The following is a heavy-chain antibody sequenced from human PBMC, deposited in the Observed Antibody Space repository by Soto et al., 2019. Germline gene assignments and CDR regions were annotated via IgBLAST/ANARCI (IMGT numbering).Heavy chain of an antibody. CDR3: ARSPYYYDSSGYYYNY. J-gene: IGHJ4*02. V-gene: IGHV5-51*01. D-gene: IGHD3-22*01. CDR1: GYRFTSYR. Sequence: PGESPKISFQGSGYRFTSYRIGWVRPVPGKGLGWMGSMCPGDSDTRYSPSFQGQVTISADKSISTACLQWSSLKASDTAMYYCARSPYYYDSSGYYYNYWGQGTLVTVSS. CDR2: MCPGDSDT.